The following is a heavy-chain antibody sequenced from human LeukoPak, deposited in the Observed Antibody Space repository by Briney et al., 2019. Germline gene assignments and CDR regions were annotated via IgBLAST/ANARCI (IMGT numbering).Heavy chain of an antibody. Sequence: GGSLRLSFTASGFTFSSYAMNWVRQAPGKGLEWVSGIGAGGTFTYYADSVKGRFTISRDNSRNTLYLQMNSLRADDTAVYYCAKDGVVSTIRPYFFDSWGQGALVTVSS. CDR3: AKDGVVSTIRPYFFDS. CDR1: GFTFSSYA. V-gene: IGHV3-23*01. J-gene: IGHJ4*02. CDR2: IGAGGTFT. D-gene: IGHD5/OR15-5a*01.